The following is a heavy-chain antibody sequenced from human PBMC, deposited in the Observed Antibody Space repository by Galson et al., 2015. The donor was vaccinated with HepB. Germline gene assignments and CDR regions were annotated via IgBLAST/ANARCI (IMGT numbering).Heavy chain of an antibody. Sequence: SLRLSCAASGFTFSSYSMNWVRQAPGKGLEWVSYISSSSSTIYYADSVKGRFTISRDNAKNSLYLQMNSLRAEDTAVYYCARVAAVAVLHFDYWGQGTLVTVSS. CDR3: ARVAAVAVLHFDY. CDR2: ISSSSSTI. V-gene: IGHV3-48*01. J-gene: IGHJ4*02. D-gene: IGHD6-19*01. CDR1: GFTFSSYS.